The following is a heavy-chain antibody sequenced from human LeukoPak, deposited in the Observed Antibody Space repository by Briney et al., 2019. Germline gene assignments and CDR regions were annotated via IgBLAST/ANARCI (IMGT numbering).Heavy chain of an antibody. Sequence: GGSLRLSCAASGFTFSGYYMSWVRQAPGKGLEWVSYISSSGSTIYYADSVKGRFTISRDNPKNSLYLQMNSLRAEATAVYNFAGDLYDSSGYYHGRCNYYYMDFWGKGTTVTISS. V-gene: IGHV3-11*01. CDR3: AGDLYDSSGYYHGRCNYYYMDF. D-gene: IGHD3-22*01. CDR1: GFTFSGYY. J-gene: IGHJ6*03. CDR2: ISSSGSTI.